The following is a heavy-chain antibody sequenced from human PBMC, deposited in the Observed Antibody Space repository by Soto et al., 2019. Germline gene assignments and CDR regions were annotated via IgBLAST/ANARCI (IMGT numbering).Heavy chain of an antibody. CDR3: VRGAYGDLGH. CDR2: INSDGSST. D-gene: IGHD4-17*01. V-gene: IGHV3-74*01. Sequence: EVQLVESGGGLDQPGGSLRLSCAASGFTLNSYWMHWVRQAPGKGLVWVSRINSDGSSTSYADSVKGRFTISRDNARNTLYLQMNSLRAEDTAVYYWVRGAYGDLGHWGQGTLVTVSS. J-gene: IGHJ4*02. CDR1: GFTLNSYW.